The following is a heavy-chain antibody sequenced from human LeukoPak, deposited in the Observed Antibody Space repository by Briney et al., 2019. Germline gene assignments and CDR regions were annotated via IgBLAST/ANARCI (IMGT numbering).Heavy chain of an antibody. J-gene: IGHJ4*02. CDR1: GFTFSSYA. CDR2: ISYDGSNK. V-gene: IGHV3-30*18. CDR3: AKDLEATTRGFDY. D-gene: IGHD5-12*01. Sequence: GGSLRLSCAASGFTFSSYAMSWVRQAPGKGLEWVAVISYDGSNKYYALSVRGRFTISRDNSKNTLYLQMSSLRAEDTAVYYCAKDLEATTRGFDYWGQGSRVTVSS.